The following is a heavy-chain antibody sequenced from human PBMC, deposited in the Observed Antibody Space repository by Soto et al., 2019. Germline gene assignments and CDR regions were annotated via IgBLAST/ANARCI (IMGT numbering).Heavy chain of an antibody. V-gene: IGHV1-46*01. CDR3: ARDFTTCAGGFCRPVCYYAGLDV. D-gene: IGHD2-8*02. J-gene: IGHJ6*01. CDR2: INPGGDNT. Sequence: QVQRVQSGAEVKKPGASVKLSCKASGYTFTTHYVHWVRQAPGQGLEWMGIINPGGDNTTYAQKFKGRVTMTRDRCTRAVYMELSSLRSEFAAGYFCARDFTTCAGGFCRPVCYYAGLDVWGQWDAVTVSS. CDR1: GYTFTTHY.